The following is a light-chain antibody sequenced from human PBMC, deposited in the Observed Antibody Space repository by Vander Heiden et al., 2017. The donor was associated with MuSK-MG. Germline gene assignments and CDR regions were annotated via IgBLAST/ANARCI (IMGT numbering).Light chain of an antibody. Sequence: EIVLTQSPATLSLSPGERASQSVSSYLAWYQQKPGQAPRLLIYDASNRATGIPARFSGSGYGTDFTLTISSLEPEDFAVYYCQQHSYWPPWTFGQGTKLEMK. J-gene: IGKJ1*01. CDR3: QQHSYWPPWT. CDR2: DAS. CDR1: QSVSSY. V-gene: IGKV3-11*01.